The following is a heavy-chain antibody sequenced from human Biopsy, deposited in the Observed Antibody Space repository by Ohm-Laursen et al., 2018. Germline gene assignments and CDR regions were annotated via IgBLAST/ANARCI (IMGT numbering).Heavy chain of an antibody. CDR3: ARDPHGEGRDYGSYFDY. Sequence: ASVKVPCKASGYPFITYGISWVRQAPGQGLEWMGWISAYNGHTKFARKFQDRVTMTTDTSTTTAYMDLRSLRSDDTAVYYCARDPHGEGRDYGSYFDYWGQGTLVTVSS. D-gene: IGHD4-17*01. J-gene: IGHJ4*02. CDR1: GYPFITYG. CDR2: ISAYNGHT. V-gene: IGHV1-18*01.